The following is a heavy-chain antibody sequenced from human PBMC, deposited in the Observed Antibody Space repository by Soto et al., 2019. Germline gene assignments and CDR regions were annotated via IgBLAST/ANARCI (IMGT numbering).Heavy chain of an antibody. J-gene: IGHJ5*02. D-gene: IGHD4-17*01. CDR2: IYYSGST. Sequence: SETLSLTCTVSGGSISSSSYYWGWIRQPPGKGLEWIGSIYYSGSTYYNPSLKSRVTISVDTSKNQFSLKLSSVTAADTAVYYCARDDYGGKDNWFDPWGQGTLVTVSS. CDR3: ARDDYGGKDNWFDP. CDR1: GGSISSSSYY. V-gene: IGHV4-39*01.